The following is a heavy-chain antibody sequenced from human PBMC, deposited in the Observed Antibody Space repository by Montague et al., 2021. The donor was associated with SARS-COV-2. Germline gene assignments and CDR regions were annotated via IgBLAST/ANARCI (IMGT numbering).Heavy chain of an antibody. CDR3: ASSHCGGDCY. J-gene: IGHJ4*02. V-gene: IGHV4-61*02. Sequence: TLSLTCTVSGGSISSASYFWSWIRQPAGKGLEWIGSIHTSGSTHYNPSLKSRVAISIDTSKDQFSLELSSVTAADTAVYYCASSHCGGDCYSGQGTLVTVSS. CDR1: GGSISSASYF. D-gene: IGHD2-21*02. CDR2: IHTSGST.